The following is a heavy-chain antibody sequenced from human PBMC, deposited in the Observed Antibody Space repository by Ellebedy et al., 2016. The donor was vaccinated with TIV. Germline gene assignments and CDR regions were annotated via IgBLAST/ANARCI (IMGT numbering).Heavy chain of an antibody. D-gene: IGHD5-24*01. J-gene: IGHJ4*02. Sequence: AASVKVSCKASGYTFTGYYIHWVRQAPGEGLEWMGRINPDRGDTDYAQKFQGRVTMTRDTSISTAYMEMSRLRSDDTAVYFCARGRGGLQRDSDYWGQGTLVTVSS. CDR2: INPDRGDT. V-gene: IGHV1-2*06. CDR1: GYTFTGYY. CDR3: ARGRGGLQRDSDY.